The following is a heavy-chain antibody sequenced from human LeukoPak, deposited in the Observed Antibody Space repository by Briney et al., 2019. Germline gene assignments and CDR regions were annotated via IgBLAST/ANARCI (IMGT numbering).Heavy chain of an antibody. J-gene: IGHJ4*02. CDR1: GFTFDDYA. V-gene: IGHV3-9*01. D-gene: IGHD1-26*01. CDR3: AKDPPAPIVGATTGNY. Sequence: SLRLSCAASGFTFDDYAMHWVRQAPGKGLEWVSGISWNSGSIGYADSVKGRFTISRDNSKNTLYLQMNSLRAEDTAVYYCAKDPPAPIVGATTGNYWGQGTLVTVSS. CDR2: ISWNSGSI.